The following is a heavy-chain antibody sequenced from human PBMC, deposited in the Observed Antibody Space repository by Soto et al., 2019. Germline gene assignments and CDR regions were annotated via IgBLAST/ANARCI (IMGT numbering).Heavy chain of an antibody. Sequence: QVQLVESGGSVLQPGRSVRLSCAASGFTFSSYGMRWVRQAPGKGLEWLTVISNDGSIQYFGDSVKGRFTVSRDNSKNTLILEMNSVTAKDTATDDCAKDRRESSGTGYRCFGMDVGGQGTTVTVSS. J-gene: IGHJ6*02. CDR3: AKDRRESSGTGYRCFGMDV. D-gene: IGHD3-22*01. V-gene: IGHV3-30*18. CDR1: GFTFSSYG. CDR2: ISNDGSIQ.